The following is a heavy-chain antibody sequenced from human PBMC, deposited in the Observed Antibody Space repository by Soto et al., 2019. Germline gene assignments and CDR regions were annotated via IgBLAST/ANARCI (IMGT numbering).Heavy chain of an antibody. CDR2: INWNGGST. Sequence: PGGSLRLSCAASGFTFDDYGMSWVRQAPGKGLEWVSGINWNGGSTGYADSVKGRFTISRDNAKNSLYLQMNSLRAEDTALYHCARAVDYGDEYYFDYWGQGTLVTVSS. D-gene: IGHD4-17*01. CDR1: GFTFDDYG. CDR3: ARAVDYGDEYYFDY. V-gene: IGHV3-20*01. J-gene: IGHJ4*02.